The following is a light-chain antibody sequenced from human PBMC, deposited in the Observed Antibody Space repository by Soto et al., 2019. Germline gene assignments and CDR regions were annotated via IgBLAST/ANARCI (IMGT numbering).Light chain of an antibody. CDR1: SSNIGKHY. J-gene: IGLJ2*01. Sequence: QSVLTQPPSASGTPGQRVTISCSGSSSNIGKHYVYWYQQLPGTAPKLLIYRNNQRPSGVPDRFSGSKSGTSASLAISGLRSEDEADYYCAAWDDSPSGHVVIGGGTKVTVL. CDR3: AAWDDSPSGHVV. CDR2: RNN. V-gene: IGLV1-47*01.